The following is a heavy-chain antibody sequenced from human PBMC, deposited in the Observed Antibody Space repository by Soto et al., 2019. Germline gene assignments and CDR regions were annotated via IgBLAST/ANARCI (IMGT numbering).Heavy chain of an antibody. J-gene: IGHJ6*02. V-gene: IGHV5-10-1*01. D-gene: IGHD3-3*01. CDR1: GYSFTSYW. CDR3: ARQKGVRDFWSGYEGIYGMDV. Sequence: PGESLKISCKGSGYSFTSYWISWVRQMPGKGLEWMGRTDPSDSYTNYSPSFQGHVTISADKSISTAYLQWSSLKASDTAMYYCARQKGVRDFWSGYEGIYGMDVWGQGTTVTSP. CDR2: TDPSDSYT.